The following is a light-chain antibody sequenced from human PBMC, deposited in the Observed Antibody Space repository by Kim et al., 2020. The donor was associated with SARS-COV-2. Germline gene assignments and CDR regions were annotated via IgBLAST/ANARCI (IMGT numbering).Light chain of an antibody. J-gene: IGKJ4*01. CDR2: DAA. CDR3: QQRGSWPTALT. V-gene: IGKV3-11*01. Sequence: PGERATLTGRARANVDISRAWFQQTHGQAPRPLIYDAAMRAAGSPDRFRGSGSGTDFTLTIGSLAPEDFAIYYCQQRGSWPTALTFGGGTKVDIK. CDR1: ANVDIS.